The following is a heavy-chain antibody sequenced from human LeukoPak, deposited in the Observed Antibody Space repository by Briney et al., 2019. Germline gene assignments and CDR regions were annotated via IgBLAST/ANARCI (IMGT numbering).Heavy chain of an antibody. D-gene: IGHD6-19*01. Sequence: PSETLSLTCTVSGGSISSSSYYWGWIRQPPGKGLEWIGSIYYSGSTYYSPSLKSRVTISVDTSKNHFSLKLSSVTAADTAVYYCARMPVAGLSYYFDYWGQGTLVTVSS. V-gene: IGHV4-39*02. CDR1: GGSISSSSYY. CDR2: IYYSGST. J-gene: IGHJ4*02. CDR3: ARMPVAGLSYYFDY.